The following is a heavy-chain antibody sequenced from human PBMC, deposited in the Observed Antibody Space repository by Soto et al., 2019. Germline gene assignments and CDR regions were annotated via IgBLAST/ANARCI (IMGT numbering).Heavy chain of an antibody. D-gene: IGHD3-3*01. CDR3: ARGEHSFWSGYYNYYYYYMDV. CDR2: IKQDGSEK. Sequence: GGSLRLSCAASGFTFSSYWMSWVRQAPGKGLEWVANIKQDGSEKYYVDSVKGRFTISRDNAKNSLYLQMNSLRAEDTAVYYCARGEHSFWSGYYNYYYYYMDVWGKGTTVTVSS. V-gene: IGHV3-7*01. CDR1: GFTFSSYW. J-gene: IGHJ6*03.